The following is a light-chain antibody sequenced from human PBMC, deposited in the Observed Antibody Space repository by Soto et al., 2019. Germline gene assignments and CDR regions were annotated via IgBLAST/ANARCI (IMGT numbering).Light chain of an antibody. CDR3: QQSYTTPYT. Sequence: DIQLTQSPSSLSASVGDRVTITCRASQSMSNYLNWYQHKPGKAPKLLIYTASILQSGVPSRFSVSGSGTDFTLSISSLQPEDFATYYCQQSYTTPYTFGQGTKLEIK. V-gene: IGKV1-39*01. CDR2: TAS. J-gene: IGKJ2*01. CDR1: QSMSNY.